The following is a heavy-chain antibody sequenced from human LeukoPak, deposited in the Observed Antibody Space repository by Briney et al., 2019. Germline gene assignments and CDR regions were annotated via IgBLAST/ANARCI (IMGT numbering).Heavy chain of an antibody. CDR3: ARGPSGYHNT. D-gene: IGHD5-12*01. CDR2: ITSSSSYK. Sequence: KPGGSLRLSCAAPGFTFSNYNMNWVRQAPGKGLEWISSITSSSSYKFYADSVKGRFTISRDNSKNTLYLQMNSLRAEDTAVYYCARGPSGYHNTGGQGTLVTVSS. J-gene: IGHJ4*02. CDR1: GFTFSNYN. V-gene: IGHV3-21*01.